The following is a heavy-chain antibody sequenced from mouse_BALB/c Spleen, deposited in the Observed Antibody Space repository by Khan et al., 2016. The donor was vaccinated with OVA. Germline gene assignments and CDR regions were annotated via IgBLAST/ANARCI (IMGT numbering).Heavy chain of an antibody. V-gene: IGHV8-12*01. CDR1: GFSLSSSGRG. Sequence: QVTLKESGPGILQPSQTLSLTCSFSGFSLSSSGRGVNWIRQPSGKSLEWLAHIYWDDDKRYNPSLKSRLTIPKDSSRNQVFLNINSVDNVGTATYYGARSPWLLPFTVDCWGQGTSVTVSS. CDR2: IYWDDDK. CDR3: ARSPWLLPFTVDC. D-gene: IGHD2-3*01. J-gene: IGHJ4*01.